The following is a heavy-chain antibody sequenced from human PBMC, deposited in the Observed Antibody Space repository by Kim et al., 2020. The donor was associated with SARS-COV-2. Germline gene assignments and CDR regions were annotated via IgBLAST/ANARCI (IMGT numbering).Heavy chain of an antibody. CDR1: GYSFRSYA. Sequence: ASVKVSCKASGYSFRSYAFHWVRQAPGQRLEWMGWINAGNGNTQYSQQLQGRLTITGDTSASTLYMELSSLGSEDTAVYYCARDRASGVVQKDAFDIWGQGTRVTVSS. V-gene: IGHV1-3*01. J-gene: IGHJ3*02. CDR2: INAGNGNT. D-gene: IGHD3-3*01. CDR3: ARDRASGVVQKDAFDI.